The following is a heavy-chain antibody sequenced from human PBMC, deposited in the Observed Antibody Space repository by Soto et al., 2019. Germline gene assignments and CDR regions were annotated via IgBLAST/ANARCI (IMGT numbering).Heavy chain of an antibody. CDR3: AKDLSGYCSSTSCPRYIDY. J-gene: IGHJ4*02. CDR2: ISYDGSNK. D-gene: IGHD2-2*01. CDR1: GFTFSSYG. Sequence: PGGSLRLSCAASGFTFSSYGMHWVRQAPGKGLEWVAVISYDGSNKYYADSVKGRFTISRDNSKNTLYLQMNSLRAEDTAVYYCAKDLSGYCSSTSCPRYIDYWGQGTLVTVSS. V-gene: IGHV3-30*18.